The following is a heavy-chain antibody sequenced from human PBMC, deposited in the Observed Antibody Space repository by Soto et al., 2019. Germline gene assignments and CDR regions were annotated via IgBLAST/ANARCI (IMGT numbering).Heavy chain of an antibody. CDR3: ARDLYGSGFPFDP. CDR1: GFTFSSNW. D-gene: IGHD3-10*01. Sequence: GGSLRLSCAASGFTFSSNWMHWVRQDPGKGQVWVSRLNSDGTSASYADSVKGRFTISRDNSKNTLYLQMNSLRAEYTAVYYCARDLYGSGFPFDPWGQGTLVTVSS. CDR2: LNSDGTSA. V-gene: IGHV3-74*01. J-gene: IGHJ5*02.